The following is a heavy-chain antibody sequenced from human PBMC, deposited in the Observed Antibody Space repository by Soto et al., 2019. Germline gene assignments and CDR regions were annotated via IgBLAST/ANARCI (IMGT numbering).Heavy chain of an antibody. V-gene: IGHV3-23*01. D-gene: IGHD6-13*01. CDR3: PTDLSDGSNLYNNCFDP. CDR1: GFTFSSYA. J-gene: IGHJ5*02. Sequence: GGSLRLSCAASGFTFSSYAMSWVRQAPGKGLEWVSAISGSGGSTYYADSVKGRFTISRDNSKNTLYLQVNSLRAEDTAVYYCPTDLSDGSNLYNNCFDPWGKGPLVTISS. CDR2: ISGSGGST.